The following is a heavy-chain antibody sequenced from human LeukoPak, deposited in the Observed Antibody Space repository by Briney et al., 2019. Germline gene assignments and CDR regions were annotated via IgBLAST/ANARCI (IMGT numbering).Heavy chain of an antibody. Sequence: SETLSLTCTVSGGSISSGDYYWSWIRQPPGKGLEWIGYIYYSGSTYYNPSLKSRVTISVDRSKNQFSLKLSSVTAADTAVYYCARDSSGEYMDVWGKGTTVTVSS. CDR3: ARDSSGEYMDV. CDR1: GGSISSGDYY. CDR2: IYYSGST. V-gene: IGHV4-30-4*08. D-gene: IGHD3-10*01. J-gene: IGHJ6*03.